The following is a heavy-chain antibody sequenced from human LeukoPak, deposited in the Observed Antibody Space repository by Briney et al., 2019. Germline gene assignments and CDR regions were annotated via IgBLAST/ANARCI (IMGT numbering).Heavy chain of an antibody. D-gene: IGHD1-14*01. V-gene: IGHV3-30*04. CDR2: ISYDGSNK. J-gene: IGHJ5*02. CDR3: ARALTQPPKTYNWFDP. Sequence: GGSLRLSCAASGFTFSSYAMHWVRQAPGKGLEWVAVISYDGSNKYYADSVKGRFTISRDNSKNTLYLQMNSLRAEDTAVYYCARALTQPPKTYNWFDPWGQGTLVTVSS. CDR1: GFTFSSYA.